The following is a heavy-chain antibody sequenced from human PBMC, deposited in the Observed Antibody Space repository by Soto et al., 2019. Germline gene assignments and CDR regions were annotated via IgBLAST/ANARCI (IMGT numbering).Heavy chain of an antibody. CDR2: ISYDGSDK. J-gene: IGHJ4*02. CDR3: ARDRDYGSGSFFDY. D-gene: IGHD3-10*01. Sequence: GGSLRLSCAASGFTFSSYVMQWVRQAPGKGLEWVAVISYDGSDKYYADSVKGRFTISRDNSKNTMYLQMNSLRAEDTAVYYCARDRDYGSGSFFDYWGQGALVTVSP. CDR1: GFTFSSYV. V-gene: IGHV3-30-3*01.